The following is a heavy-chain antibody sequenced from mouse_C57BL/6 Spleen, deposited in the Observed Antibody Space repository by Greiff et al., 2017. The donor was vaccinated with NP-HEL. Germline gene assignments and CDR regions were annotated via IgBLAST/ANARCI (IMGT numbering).Heavy chain of an antibody. CDR1: GYTFTDYN. CDR3: AKGDSSGYTWFAY. Sequence: EVQLVESGPELVKPGASVKIPCKASGYTFTDYNMDWVKQSHGKSLEWIGDINPNNGGTIYNQKFKGKATLTVDKSSSTAYMELRSLTSEDTAVYYCAKGDSSGYTWFAYWGQGTLVTVSA. CDR2: INPNNGGT. D-gene: IGHD3-2*02. V-gene: IGHV1-18*01. J-gene: IGHJ3*01.